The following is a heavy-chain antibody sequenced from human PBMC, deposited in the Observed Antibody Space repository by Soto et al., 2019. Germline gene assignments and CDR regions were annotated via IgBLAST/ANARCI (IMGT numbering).Heavy chain of an antibody. CDR3: AKGPLDHYFLDV. CDR2: ISWNGGVI. Sequence: SLRLSCAASGFTFEDSAMHWVRQAPGKGLEWVSGISWNGGVIGYADSMRGRFTISRDNAKNSLYLQMNNLRPEDTALYYCAKGPLDHYFLDVWGQGTTVTVSS. V-gene: IGHV3-9*01. D-gene: IGHD1-1*01. CDR1: GFTFEDSA. J-gene: IGHJ6*02.